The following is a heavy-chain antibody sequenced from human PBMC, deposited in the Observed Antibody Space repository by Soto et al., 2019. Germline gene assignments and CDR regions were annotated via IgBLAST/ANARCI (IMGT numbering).Heavy chain of an antibody. J-gene: IGHJ6*03. CDR3: ARDVEDYSNLYYYYYMDV. Sequence: QVQLVQSGAEVKKPGASVKVSCKASGYTFTSYGISWVRQAPGQGLEWMGWISAYNGNTNYAQKLQGRVTMTTDTSTSTAYMELRSLRSDDTAVDYCARDVEDYSNLYYYYYMDVWGKGTTVTVSS. CDR1: GYTFTSYG. V-gene: IGHV1-18*01. CDR2: ISAYNGNT. D-gene: IGHD4-4*01.